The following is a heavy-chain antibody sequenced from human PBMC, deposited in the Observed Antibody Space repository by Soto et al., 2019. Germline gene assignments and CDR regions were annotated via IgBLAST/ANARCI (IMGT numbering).Heavy chain of an antibody. CDR3: AKGRGYSGSGSRRYYYYGMDV. V-gene: IGHV3-43*01. CDR1: GFTFDDYT. Sequence: HPGGSLRLSCAASGFTFDDYTMHWVRQAPGKGLECVSLISWDGGSTYYADSVKGRFTISRDNSKNSLYLQMNSLRTEDTALYYCAKGRGYSGSGSRRYYYYGMDVWGQGTTVTVSS. J-gene: IGHJ6*02. D-gene: IGHD5-12*01. CDR2: ISWDGGST.